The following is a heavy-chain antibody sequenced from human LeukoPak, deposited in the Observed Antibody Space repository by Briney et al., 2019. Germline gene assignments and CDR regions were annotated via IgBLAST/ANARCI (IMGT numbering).Heavy chain of an antibody. CDR3: ARRAVAEWYFDL. D-gene: IGHD6-19*01. V-gene: IGHV4-39*07. CDR2: INHSGST. Sequence: SETLSLTCTVSGGSISTSNYYWGWIRQPPGKGLEWIGEINHSGSTNYNPSLKSQVTMSVDTSKNQFSLKLSSVTAADTAVYYCARRAVAEWYFDLWGRGTLVTVSS. J-gene: IGHJ2*01. CDR1: GGSISTSNYY.